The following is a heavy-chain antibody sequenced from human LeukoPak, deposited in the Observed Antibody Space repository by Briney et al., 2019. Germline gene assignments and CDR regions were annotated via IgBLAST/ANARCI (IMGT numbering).Heavy chain of an antibody. V-gene: IGHV3-23*01. D-gene: IGHD2-8*01. CDR3: AGGKMVSTRGVLDY. CDR1: GFTFSSYG. CDR2: ISGSGGST. Sequence: GGSLRLSCAASGFTFSSYGMSWVRQAPGKGLEWVSAISGSGGSTYYADSVKGRFTISRDNSKNTLYLQMNSLRAEDTAVYYCAGGKMVSTRGVLDYWGQGTLVTVSS. J-gene: IGHJ4*02.